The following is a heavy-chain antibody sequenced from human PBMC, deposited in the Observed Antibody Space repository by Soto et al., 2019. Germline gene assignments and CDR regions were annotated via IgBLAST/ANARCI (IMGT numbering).Heavy chain of an antibody. CDR3: ARDSPIGSTYSGYDAIDS. D-gene: IGHD5-12*01. CDR2: ISAYNGNT. V-gene: IGHV1-18*01. CDR1: GYTFASYA. J-gene: IGHJ4*02. Sequence: ASVKVSCKASGYTFASYAISWMRQAPGQGLEWMGWISAYNGNTNYAQDFQGRVTITADKSTSTAYMELTSLISKDTAVYYCARDSPIGSTYSGYDAIDSWGQGTLVTVSS.